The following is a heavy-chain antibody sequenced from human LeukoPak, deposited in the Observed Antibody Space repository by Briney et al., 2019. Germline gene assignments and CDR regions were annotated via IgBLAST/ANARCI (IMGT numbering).Heavy chain of an antibody. CDR3: AIWGADQNY. CDR1: GLTLSNYW. J-gene: IGHJ4*02. V-gene: IGHV3-7*02. D-gene: IGHD3-16*01. Sequence: GGSLRLSCAVSGLTLSNYWMNWVRQAPGKGLEWVANINPDGGEERYVDSVKGRFVTSRDNAKNSLYLQMNSLRAEDTSVYYCAIWGADQNYWGQGTLVTVSS. CDR2: INPDGGEE.